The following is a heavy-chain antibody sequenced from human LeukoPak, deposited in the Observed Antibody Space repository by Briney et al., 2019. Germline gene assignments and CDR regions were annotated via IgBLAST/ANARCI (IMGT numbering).Heavy chain of an antibody. J-gene: IGHJ4*02. CDR1: GFTFSSYS. V-gene: IGHV3-21*01. CDR2: ISSSSSYI. D-gene: IGHD3-10*01. CDR3: ARDVTMVRGVSL. Sequence: GGSLRLSCAASGFTFSSYSMNWVRQAPGEGLEWVSSISSSSSYIYYADSVKGRFTISRDNAKNSLYLQMNSLRAEDTAVYYCARDVTMVRGVSLWGQGTLVTVSS.